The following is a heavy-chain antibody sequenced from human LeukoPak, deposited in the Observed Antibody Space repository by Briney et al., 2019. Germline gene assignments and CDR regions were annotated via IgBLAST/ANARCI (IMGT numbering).Heavy chain of an antibody. V-gene: IGHV1-69*05. Sequence: ASVKVSCKASGGSFSSYAISWVRQAPGQGLEWMGRIIPIFGTANYAQKFQGRVTITTDESTSTAYMELSSLRSEDTAVYYCAIGTTMVRGVIWGQGTLVTVSS. CDR2: IIPIFGTA. CDR3: AIGTTMVRGVI. D-gene: IGHD3-10*01. J-gene: IGHJ4*02. CDR1: GGSFSSYA.